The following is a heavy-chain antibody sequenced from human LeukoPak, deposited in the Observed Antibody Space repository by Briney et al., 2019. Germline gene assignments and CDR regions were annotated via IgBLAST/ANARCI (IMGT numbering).Heavy chain of an antibody. CDR1: GGSISSYY. CDR3: ASSDGNYDILTGYMGFDY. J-gene: IGHJ4*02. CDR2: IYYSGST. V-gene: IGHV4-59*01. D-gene: IGHD3-9*01. Sequence: PSETLSLTCTVSGGSISSYYWSWIRQPPGKGLEWIGYIYYSGSTNYNPSLKSRVTISVDTSKNQFSLKLSSVTAADTAVYYCASSDGNYDILTGYMGFDYWGQGTLVTVSS.